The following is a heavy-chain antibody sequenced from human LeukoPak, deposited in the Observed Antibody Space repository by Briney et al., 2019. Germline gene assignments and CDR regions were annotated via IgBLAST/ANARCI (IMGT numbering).Heavy chain of an antibody. CDR2: NNHSRSS. Sequence: SEPLTHNCAVYDGSYSSYSWSWIRQPPTKDLHHTGKNNHSRSSNYNPPLTSRVTISVATSKNQFSLKLTSLTAADAAVYYCARRPNWGSGHGFDPWGQGTLVTVSS. CDR1: DGSYSSYS. D-gene: IGHD6-25*01. CDR3: ARRPNWGSGHGFDP. V-gene: IGHV4-34*01. J-gene: IGHJ5*02.